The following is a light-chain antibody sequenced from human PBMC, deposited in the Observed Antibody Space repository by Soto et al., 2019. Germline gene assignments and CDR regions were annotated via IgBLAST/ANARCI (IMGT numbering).Light chain of an antibody. Sequence: DIQMTQSPSSLSASVGDRVTITCRASQNIRSYLNWYQHKPGKAPNLLIYAASSLQSGVPSRSIGSGSGTDFTLTINSLQPEDCATYYCQQRYNTPRTFGQGTKVEIK. CDR3: QQRYNTPRT. CDR1: QNIRSY. CDR2: AAS. J-gene: IGKJ1*01. V-gene: IGKV1-39*01.